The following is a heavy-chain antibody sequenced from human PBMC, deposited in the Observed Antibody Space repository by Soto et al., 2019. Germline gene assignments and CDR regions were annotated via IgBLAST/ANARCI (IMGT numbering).Heavy chain of an antibody. J-gene: IGHJ4*02. CDR3: ARRGSGSYYDY. CDR2: ISGSGGST. V-gene: IGHV3-23*01. Sequence: EVQLLESGGGLVQPGGSLRLSCAASGFTFSSYAMRWVRQAPGKGLEWVSAISGSGGSTYYADSVKGRFIVSRDTSKNTLYLQMNSLRAEDTAVYYCARRGSGSYYDYWGPGTLVTVSS. CDR1: GFTFSSYA. D-gene: IGHD1-26*01.